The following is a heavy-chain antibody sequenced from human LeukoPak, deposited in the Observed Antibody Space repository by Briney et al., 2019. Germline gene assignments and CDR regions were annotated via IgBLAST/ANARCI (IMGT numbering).Heavy chain of an antibody. CDR2: IYYSGNT. J-gene: IGHJ4*02. CDR3: ARQTGSGLFILP. V-gene: IGHV4-39*01. D-gene: IGHD3/OR15-3a*01. Sequence: WVRQPPGKGLEWIGSIYYSGNTYYNASLKSQVSISIDASKNQFSLRLTSVTAADTAVYYCARQTGSGLFILPGGQGTLVTVSS.